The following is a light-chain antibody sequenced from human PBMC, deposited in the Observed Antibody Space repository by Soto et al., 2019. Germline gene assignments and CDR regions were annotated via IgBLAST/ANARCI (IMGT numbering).Light chain of an antibody. J-gene: IGLJ3*02. CDR1: SSDFGGSDF. CDR3: CSYTYTYSV. Sequence: QSALTQPRSVSASPRLSVAISCTRTSSDFGGSDFVSWYQQQPGKAPKLMIYDATKRPSGVPDRFSGSKSGDTASLTISGLQAEDEADYYCCSYTYTYSVFGGGTKLTVL. V-gene: IGLV2-11*01. CDR2: DAT.